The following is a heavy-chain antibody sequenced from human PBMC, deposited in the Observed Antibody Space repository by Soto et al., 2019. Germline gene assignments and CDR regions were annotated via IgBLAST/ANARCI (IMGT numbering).Heavy chain of an antibody. CDR3: ASVPRPLYCSSISCYGPPRKYYSYMDV. D-gene: IGHD2-2*01. CDR2: IYYSGST. J-gene: IGHJ6*03. V-gene: IGHV4-31*03. CDR1: GGTISSGGYY. Sequence: SETLSLTCTVSGGTISSGGYYWSWIRQHPGKGLEWIGYIYYSGSTYYNPSLKSRVTISVDTSKNQFSLKLSSVTAADTAVYYCASVPRPLYCSSISCYGPPRKYYSYMDVWGKGTTVTVSS.